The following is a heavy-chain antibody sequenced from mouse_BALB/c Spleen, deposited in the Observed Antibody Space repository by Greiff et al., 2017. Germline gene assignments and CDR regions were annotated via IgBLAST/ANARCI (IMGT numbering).Heavy chain of an antibody. CDR2: ISYSGST. Sequence: EVQLQQSGPGLVKPSQSLSLTCTVTGYSITSDYAWNWIRQFPGNKLEWMGYISYSGSTSYNPSLKSRISITRDTSKNQFFLQLNSVTTEDTATYYCARRPPLGPFDYWGQGTTLTVSS. V-gene: IGHV3-2*02. D-gene: IGHD6-1*01. CDR1: GYSITSDYA. CDR3: ARRPPLGPFDY. J-gene: IGHJ2*01.